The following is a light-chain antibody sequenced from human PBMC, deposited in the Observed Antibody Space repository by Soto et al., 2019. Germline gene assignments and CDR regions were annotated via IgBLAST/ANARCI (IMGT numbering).Light chain of an antibody. CDR2: DAS. CDR1: QSISNW. J-gene: IGKJ1*01. V-gene: IGKV1-5*01. CDR3: QQYDTYPRT. Sequence: DIQMTQSPSTLSASVGDRVTITCRASQSISNWLAWYQQKPGKATKLLIYDASSLESGVPSRFSGSGSGTEFTLTISSLQPDDFATYYCQQYDTYPRTFGQGTKVEI.